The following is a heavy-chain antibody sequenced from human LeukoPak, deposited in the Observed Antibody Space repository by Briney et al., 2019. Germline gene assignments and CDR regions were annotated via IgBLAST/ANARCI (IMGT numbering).Heavy chain of an antibody. V-gene: IGHV3-53*05. CDR1: GFTVSSNY. Sequence: GGSLRLSCAASGFTVSSNYMSWVRQAPGKGLEWVSVIYSGGSTYYADSVKGRFTISRDNSKNTLYLQMNSPRAEDTAVYYCAKDRIVWGRSGGGYFDYWGQGTLVTVSS. J-gene: IGHJ4*02. CDR2: IYSGGST. CDR3: AKDRIVWGRSGGGYFDY. D-gene: IGHD3-16*01.